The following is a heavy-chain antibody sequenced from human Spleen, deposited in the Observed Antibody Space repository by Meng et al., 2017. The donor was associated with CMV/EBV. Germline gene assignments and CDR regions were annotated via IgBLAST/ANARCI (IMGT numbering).Heavy chain of an antibody. D-gene: IGHD6-13*01. CDR3: ARGGYSSAWYFFDFDY. Sequence: GESLKISCAASGFTFSDYAMKWVRQAPGKGLEWVSSIGSRAGYISYADSVNGRFTISRDNAKNSLYLQMNSLRAEDTAVYYCARGGYSSAWYFFDFDYWGQGTLVTVSS. V-gene: IGHV3-21*01. CDR1: GFTFSDYA. CDR2: IGSRAGYI. J-gene: IGHJ4*02.